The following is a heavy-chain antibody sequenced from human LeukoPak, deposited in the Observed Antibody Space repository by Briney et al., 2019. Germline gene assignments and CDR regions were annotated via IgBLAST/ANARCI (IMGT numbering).Heavy chain of an antibody. CDR2: INPNSGGT. Sequence: ASVKVSCKASGYTFTGYYMHWVRQAPGQGLEWMGWINPNSGGTNYAQKFQGRVTMTRDTSISTAYMELSRLRSDDTAVYYCARCGGSENRMADYYYYYYMDVWGKGTTVTVSS. D-gene: IGHD1-14*01. V-gene: IGHV1-2*02. CDR1: GYTFTGYY. CDR3: ARCGGSENRMADYYYYYYMDV. J-gene: IGHJ6*03.